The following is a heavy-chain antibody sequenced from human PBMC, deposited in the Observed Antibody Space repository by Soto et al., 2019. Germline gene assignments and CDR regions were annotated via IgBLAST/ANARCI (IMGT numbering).Heavy chain of an antibody. D-gene: IGHD6-19*01. V-gene: IGHV4-28*01. J-gene: IGHJ5*02. Sequence: QVQLQESGPGLVKPSDTLSLTCAVSGYSISSSNWWGWFRQPPGKGLEWIGYIYYSGSTSYNPTLKSRVHMSVDMSHDQFSLKRSSVTAVDTAVCYCARVKWLEGGLNWFDPWGQGTLVTVFS. CDR1: GYSISSSNW. CDR3: ARVKWLEGGLNWFDP. CDR2: IYYSGST.